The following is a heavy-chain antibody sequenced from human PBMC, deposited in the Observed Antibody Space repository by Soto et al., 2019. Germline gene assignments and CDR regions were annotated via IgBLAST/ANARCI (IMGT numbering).Heavy chain of an antibody. D-gene: IGHD4-17*01. CDR3: ASPRDNCVTTSNCFIAFDI. J-gene: IGHJ3*02. CDR2: ISHSGSYI. Sequence: AQLVESGGSLVKPGGSLRLSCAASGFSFGDYIMNWVRQAPGRGLEWVASISHSGSYIFYADSVKGRFTISRDNSRDSLYLQMNSLRVDDTAIYYCASPRDNCVTTSNCFIAFDIWGQGTRVTVSS. V-gene: IGHV3-21*01. CDR1: GFSFGDYI.